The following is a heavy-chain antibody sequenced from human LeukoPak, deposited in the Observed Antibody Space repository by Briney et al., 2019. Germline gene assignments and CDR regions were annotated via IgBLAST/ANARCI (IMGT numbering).Heavy chain of an antibody. CDR3: ARGPQARSYYYYGMDV. CDR1: GYTFTGYY. CDR2: INPNSGGT. Sequence: ASVKVSCKASGYTFTGYYMHWVRQAPGQGLEWMGWINPNSGGTNYAQKFQGWVTMTRDTSISTAYMELSRLRSDDTAVYYCARGPQARSYYYYGMDVWGQGTTVTVSS. V-gene: IGHV1-2*04. J-gene: IGHJ6*02.